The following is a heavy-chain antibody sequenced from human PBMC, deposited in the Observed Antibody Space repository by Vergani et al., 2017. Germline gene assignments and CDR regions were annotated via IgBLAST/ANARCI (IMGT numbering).Heavy chain of an antibody. J-gene: IGHJ3*02. CDR2: ISGSGGST. D-gene: IGHD1-26*01. CDR1: GFTFSSYA. CDR3: AKDQWRVWGGATILPHASDI. Sequence: EVQLLESGGGLVQPGGSLRLSCAASGFTFSSYAMSWVRQAPGKGLEWVSAISGSGGSTYYADSVKGRFTISRDNSKNTLYLQMNSLRAEDTAVYYCAKDQWRVWGGATILPHASDIWGQGTMVTVSS. V-gene: IGHV3-23*01.